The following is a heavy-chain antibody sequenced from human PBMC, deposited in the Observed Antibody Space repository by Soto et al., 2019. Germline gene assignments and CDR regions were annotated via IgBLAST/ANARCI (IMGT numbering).Heavy chain of an antibody. V-gene: IGHV3-30*03. J-gene: IGHJ6*03. Sequence: GGSLRLSCAASGFTFSSYGMHWVRQAPGKGLEWVAVISYDGSNKYYADSVKGRFTISRDNSKNTLYLQMNSLRAEDTAVYYCARVYCSGGSCYFYYMDVWGKGTTVTVSS. CDR1: GFTFSSYG. CDR2: ISYDGSNK. D-gene: IGHD2-15*01. CDR3: ARVYCSGGSCYFYYMDV.